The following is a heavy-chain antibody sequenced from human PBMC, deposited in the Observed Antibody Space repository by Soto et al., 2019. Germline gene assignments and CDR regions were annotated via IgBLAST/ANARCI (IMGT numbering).Heavy chain of an antibody. Sequence: SETLSLTCTVSGGSISSYYWSWIRQPPGKGLEWIGYIYYSGSTNYNPSLKSRVTISVDTSKNQFSLKLSSVTAADTAVYYCARDRWIAAAGTYYYYYYGMDVWGQGTTVT. CDR1: GGSISSYY. CDR3: ARDRWIAAAGTYYYYYYGMDV. V-gene: IGHV4-59*01. CDR2: IYYSGST. J-gene: IGHJ6*02. D-gene: IGHD6-13*01.